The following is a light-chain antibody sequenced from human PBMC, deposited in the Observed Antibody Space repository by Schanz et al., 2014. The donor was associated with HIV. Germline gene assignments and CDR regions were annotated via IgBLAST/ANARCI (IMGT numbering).Light chain of an antibody. V-gene: IGLV1-51*01. CDR2: DND. CDR3: QSYDSSLNSYV. CDR1: NSNIGNNY. Sequence: QSVLTQPPSVSAAPGQKVTISCSGSNSNIGNNYVSWYLQLPGTAPKLLIYDNDKRLSGIPDRFSGSKSGTSASLVISGLQSEDEADYYCQSYDSSLNSYVFGSGTKLTVL. J-gene: IGLJ1*01.